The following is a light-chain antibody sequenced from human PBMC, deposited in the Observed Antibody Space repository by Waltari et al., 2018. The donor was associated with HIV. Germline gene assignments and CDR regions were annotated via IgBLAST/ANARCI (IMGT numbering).Light chain of an antibody. CDR3: SSFAGSNNLMV. CDR1: SSDVGGYNY. V-gene: IGLV2-8*01. CDR2: QVN. J-gene: IGLJ2*01. Sequence: QSALTQPPSASGSPGQSVTIPCTGTSSDVGGYNYVPWYQQPPGKAPKLIIYQVNKRPSGVPDRFSGTKSGNRASLTVSGLQAEDAADYYCSSFAGSNNLMVFGGGTKLTVL.